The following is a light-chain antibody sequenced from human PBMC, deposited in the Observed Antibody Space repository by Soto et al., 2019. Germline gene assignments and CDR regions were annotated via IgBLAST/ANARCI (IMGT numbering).Light chain of an antibody. CDR2: AAS. CDR3: QQVNNYPLT. J-gene: IGKJ4*01. Sequence: IQMTQYPSSLSASVGDRVTITCQASQDISNYLNWYQQKPGKAPKLLIYAASTLQSGVPSRFSGSGSETDFTLTISSLQPEDFATYYCQQVNNYPLTFGGGTKV. CDR1: QDISNY. V-gene: IGKV1-9*01.